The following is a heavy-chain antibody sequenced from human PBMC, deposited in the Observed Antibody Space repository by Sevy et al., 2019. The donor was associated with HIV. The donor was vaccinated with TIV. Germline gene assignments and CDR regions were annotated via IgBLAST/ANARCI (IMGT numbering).Heavy chain of an antibody. CDR2: IYHSGST. D-gene: IGHD3-10*01. J-gene: IGHJ6*02. CDR3: ARDKPDYYGSGSTFNYYYYGMDV. CDR1: GGSISSSNW. V-gene: IGHV4-4*02. Sequence: SETLSLTCAVSGGSISSSNWWSWVRQPPGKGLEWIGEIYHSGSTNYNPSLKSRVTISVDKSKNQFSLKLSSVTAADTAVYYCARDKPDYYGSGSTFNYYYYGMDVWGQGTTLTVSS.